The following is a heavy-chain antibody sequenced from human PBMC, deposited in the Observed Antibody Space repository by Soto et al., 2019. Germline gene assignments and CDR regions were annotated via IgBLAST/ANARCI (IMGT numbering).Heavy chain of an antibody. J-gene: IGHJ4*02. CDR2: ISSSSSYI. V-gene: IGHV3-21*01. CDR3: ARDSHTAMGTSDY. Sequence: EVQLVESGGGLVKPGGSLRLSCAASGFTFSSYSMNWVRQAPGKGLEWVSSISSSSSYIYYADSVKGRFTISRDNAKNSLYLQMNSLRAEDTAVYYCARDSHTAMGTSDYWGQGTLVTVSS. D-gene: IGHD5-18*01. CDR1: GFTFSSYS.